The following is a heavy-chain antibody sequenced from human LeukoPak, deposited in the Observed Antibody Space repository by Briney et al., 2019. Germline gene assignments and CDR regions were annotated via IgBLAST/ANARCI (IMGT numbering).Heavy chain of an antibody. J-gene: IGHJ3*01. D-gene: IGHD2-2*02. V-gene: IGHV3-21*06. CDR3: ARAVAPAAIEEAFGF. CDR2: ISSSGTFI. Sequence: GGSLRLSCAASGFTFSTYTMNWVRQAPGMGLEWVSSISSSGTFIYYADSVKGRFTISRDNAKNSLFLQMNTLRAEDTAVYYCARAVAPAAIEEAFGFWGQGTLVSVSS. CDR1: GFTFSTYT.